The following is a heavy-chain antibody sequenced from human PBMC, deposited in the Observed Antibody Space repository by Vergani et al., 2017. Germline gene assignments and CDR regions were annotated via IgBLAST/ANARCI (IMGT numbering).Heavy chain of an antibody. Sequence: QVQLQQWGGGLLKPSETLSLTCVVNGGSFTSYHWTWLRQYPGEGLEWVGDIDQTGRANYNPSLKSRLTMSVAKARNKFSLTLNSVTATDTAIYFCSRVNTETNGHLYYYYYMDVWGQGTAVTVS. J-gene: IGHJ6*03. CDR3: SRVNTETNGHLYYYYYMDV. CDR2: IDQTGRA. D-gene: IGHD4-11*01. V-gene: IGHV4-34*01. CDR1: GGSFTSYH.